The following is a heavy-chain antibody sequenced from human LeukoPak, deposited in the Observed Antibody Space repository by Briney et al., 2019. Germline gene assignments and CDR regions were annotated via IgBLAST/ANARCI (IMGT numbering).Heavy chain of an antibody. D-gene: IGHD1-20*01. J-gene: IGHJ4*02. CDR3: VAYNWNYPDY. CDR2: IRTDGNT. Sequence: GGSLRLSCAASGFSFSSYYMYWVRQAPQKGVLWVSRIRTDGNTAYADSVKGRVTISRDNAKNTLYLQMNSLRAEDTAVYYCVAYNWNYPDYWGQGTLVTVSS. V-gene: IGHV3-74*01. CDR1: GFSFSSYY.